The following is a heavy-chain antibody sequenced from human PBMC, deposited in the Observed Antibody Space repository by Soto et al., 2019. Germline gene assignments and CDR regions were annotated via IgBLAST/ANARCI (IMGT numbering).Heavy chain of an antibody. V-gene: IGHV1-8*01. CDR3: VRLITGMTHWFDP. CDR2: MNPNSGNA. D-gene: IGHD1-20*01. Sequence: VKGYCKGVGYGFSGYVVNWVRKNTGQGLEWMGWMNPNSGNAGYAQKFQGRVTMTRNTSISTAYMELSSPRSEDTAVYYCVRLITGMTHWFDPWGQGTLVTVSS. CDR1: GYGFSGYV. J-gene: IGHJ5*02.